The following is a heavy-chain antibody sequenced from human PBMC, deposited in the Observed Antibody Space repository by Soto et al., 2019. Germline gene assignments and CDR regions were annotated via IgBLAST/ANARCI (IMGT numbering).Heavy chain of an antibody. V-gene: IGHV1-46*01. CDR2: VNPSGGHT. CDR1: GYTFTDYY. J-gene: IGHJ4*02. D-gene: IGHD4-17*01. CDR3: AKDMKWGGMTTIHYFDS. Sequence: ASVKVSCKASGYTFTDYYIHWVRQAPGQGLEWMGTVNPSGGHTTYAQHFLGRMTMTRDTSTSTLYMELTSLTSEDTAVYYCAKDMKWGGMTTIHYFDSWGQGTQVTVSS.